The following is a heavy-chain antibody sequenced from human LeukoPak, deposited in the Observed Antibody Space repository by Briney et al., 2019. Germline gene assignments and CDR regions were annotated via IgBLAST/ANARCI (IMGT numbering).Heavy chain of an antibody. D-gene: IGHD4-17*01. CDR3: RTDRYGDFGDYIDY. CDR1: GYTLTGYY. CDR2: INPNSGGT. Sequence: ASVTVSCMASGYTLTGYYMHWVRQAPGQGREWMGWINPNSGGTNYAQKFQGRVTMTRDTSISTAYMEMSRLKSDDTAVYYCRTDRYGDFGDYIDYWGQGTLVTVSS. J-gene: IGHJ4*02. V-gene: IGHV1-2*02.